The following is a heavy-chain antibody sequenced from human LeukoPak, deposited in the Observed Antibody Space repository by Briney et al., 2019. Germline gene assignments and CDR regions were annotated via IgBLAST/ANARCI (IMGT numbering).Heavy chain of an antibody. V-gene: IGHV3-33*01. CDR3: ARDACSGTSCYEIDP. J-gene: IGHJ5*02. D-gene: IGHD2-2*01. CDR2: IWYDGSNK. CDR1: GFTFSSYG. Sequence: GRSLRLSCAASGFTFSSYGMHWVRQAPGKGLEWVAVIWYDGSNKYYADSVKGRFTISRDNSKNTLYLQMNSLRAEDTAVYYCARDACSGTSCYEIDPWGQGTLVTVSS.